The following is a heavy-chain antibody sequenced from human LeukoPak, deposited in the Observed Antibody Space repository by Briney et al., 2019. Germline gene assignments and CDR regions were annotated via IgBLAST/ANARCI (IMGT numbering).Heavy chain of an antibody. CDR1: GYTFTSYG. V-gene: IGHV1-18*01. Sequence: GASVKVSCKASGYTFTSYGISWVRQAPGQGLEWMGWISVYSGNTNYAQKLQGRVTMTTDTSTSTAYMELRGLGSDDTAVYYCARDVWSGSGTYYNWFDPWGQGTLVTVTS. D-gene: IGHD3-10*01. CDR2: ISVYSGNT. J-gene: IGHJ5*02. CDR3: ARDVWSGSGTYYNWFDP.